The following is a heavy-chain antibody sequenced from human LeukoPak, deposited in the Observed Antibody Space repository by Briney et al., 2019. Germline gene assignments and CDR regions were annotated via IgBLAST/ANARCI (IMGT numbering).Heavy chain of an antibody. CDR1: GFTFDDYA. D-gene: IGHD6-13*01. CDR2: ISWNSGSI. CDR3: AKEGIGAAGGFDY. J-gene: IGHJ4*02. V-gene: IGHV3-9*01. Sequence: GRSLRLSCAASGFTFDDYAMHWVRQAPGKGLEWVSGISWNSGSIGYADSVKGRFTISRDNAKNSLYLQMNSLRAEDTALYYCAKEGIGAAGGFDYWGQGTLVTVSS.